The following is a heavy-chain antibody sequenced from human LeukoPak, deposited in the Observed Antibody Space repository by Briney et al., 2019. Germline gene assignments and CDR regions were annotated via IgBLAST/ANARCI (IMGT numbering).Heavy chain of an antibody. Sequence: GGSLRLSCAASGFTFSSYEMNWVRQAPGKGLEWVSYISSSGSTIYYADSVKGRFTISRDNAKNSLYLQMNSLRAEDTAVYYCARVLYGSGSYYDYWGQGTLVTVSS. CDR3: ARVLYGSGSYYDY. CDR2: ISSSGSTI. D-gene: IGHD3-10*01. CDR1: GFTFSSYE. J-gene: IGHJ4*02. V-gene: IGHV3-48*03.